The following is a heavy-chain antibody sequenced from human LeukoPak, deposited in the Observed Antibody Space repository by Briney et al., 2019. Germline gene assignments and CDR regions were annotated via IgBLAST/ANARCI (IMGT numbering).Heavy chain of an antibody. J-gene: IGHJ3*02. V-gene: IGHV1-69*13. CDR1: GGTFSSYA. Sequence: AASVTVSCKASGGTFSSYAISWVRQAPGQGLEWMGGIIPIFGTANYAQKFQGRVTITADESTSTAYMELSSLRSEDTAVYYCARDEPAGDYYDSSGYDDAFDIWGQGTMVTVSS. CDR3: ARDEPAGDYYDSSGYDDAFDI. D-gene: IGHD3-22*01. CDR2: IIPIFGTA.